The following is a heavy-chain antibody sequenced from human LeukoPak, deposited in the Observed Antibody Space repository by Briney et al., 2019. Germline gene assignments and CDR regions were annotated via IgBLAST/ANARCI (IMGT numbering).Heavy chain of an antibody. V-gene: IGHV4-39*07. CDR2: IYYSGST. CDR1: GGSISSSSYY. Sequence: PSETLSLTCTVSGGSISSSSYYWGWIRQPPGKGLEWIGSIYYSGSTYYNPSLKSRVTISVDTSKNQFSLKLSSVTAADTAVYYCARGGGGGYSYGYGFDYWGQGTLVTVSS. J-gene: IGHJ4*02. CDR3: ARGGGGGYSYGYGFDY. D-gene: IGHD5-18*01.